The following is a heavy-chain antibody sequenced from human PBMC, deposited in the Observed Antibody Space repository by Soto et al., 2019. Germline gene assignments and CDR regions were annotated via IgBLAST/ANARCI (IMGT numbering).Heavy chain of an antibody. J-gene: IGHJ5*02. D-gene: IGHD3-22*01. Sequence: GGSLRLSCVASGFTFSDYNMNWVRQAPGKGLEWVSFISGRSNTIYYADSVKGRFTISRDNAKNSLYLLMNSLRAEDTAVYYCTREGDGSGFFSDLWGQGALVSGSS. CDR1: GFTFSDYN. CDR2: ISGRSNTI. CDR3: TREGDGSGFFSDL. V-gene: IGHV3-48*01.